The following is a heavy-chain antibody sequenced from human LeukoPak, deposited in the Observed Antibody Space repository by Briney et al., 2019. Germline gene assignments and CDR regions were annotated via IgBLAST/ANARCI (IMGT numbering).Heavy chain of an antibody. J-gene: IGHJ3*02. Sequence: SETLSLTCTVSGGSISSYYWSWIRQPPGKGLERIGYIYYSGSTNYNPSLKSRVTISVDTSKNQFSLKLSSVTAADTAVYYCARYSGSYVDAFDIWGQGTMVTVSS. D-gene: IGHD1-26*01. CDR2: IYYSGST. V-gene: IGHV4-59*08. CDR1: GGSISSYY. CDR3: ARYSGSYVDAFDI.